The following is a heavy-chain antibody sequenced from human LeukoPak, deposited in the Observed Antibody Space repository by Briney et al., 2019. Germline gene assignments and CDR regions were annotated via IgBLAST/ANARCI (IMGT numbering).Heavy chain of an antibody. J-gene: IGHJ4*02. V-gene: IGHV3-21*01. CDR3: ARDSYGGYSYDY. CDR1: GFTFTTYS. D-gene: IGHD5-12*01. CDR2: MSSSSSYI. Sequence: GGSLRLSCAASGFTFTTYSMNWVRQAPGKGLEWVSSMSSSSSYIYYADSMKGRFTISRDNAKNSLYLRMNSLRAEGTAVYYCARDSYGGYSYDYWGQGTLVTVSS.